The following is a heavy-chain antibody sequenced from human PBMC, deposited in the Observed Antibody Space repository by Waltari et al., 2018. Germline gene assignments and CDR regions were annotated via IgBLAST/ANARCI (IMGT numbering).Heavy chain of an antibody. CDR3: ARGGGGDWEWFDP. J-gene: IGHJ5*02. D-gene: IGHD2-21*02. V-gene: IGHV4-59*01. CDR2: IYYTGST. CDR1: GGSISGFY. Sequence: QVQLQESGPSLLKPSETLSLICTVSGGSISGFYWSWVRQPPGKGLDWIGYIYYTGSTNFNPSLKSRVTRSVDTSKNQVSLELSSVTAADKAFYYCARGGGGDWEWFDPWGQGTLVTVSS.